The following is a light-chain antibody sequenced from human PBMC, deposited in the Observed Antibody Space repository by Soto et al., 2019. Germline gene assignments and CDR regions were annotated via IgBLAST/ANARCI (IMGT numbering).Light chain of an antibody. CDR3: QQYNNWPAIT. CDR2: GAS. CDR1: QSVSSN. J-gene: IGKJ5*01. V-gene: IGKV3D-15*01. Sequence: EIVMTQSXXTXSXXXXXISTLSCXASQSVSSNLAWYQQKPGQAPRLLIYGASTRATGIPARFSGSGSGTEFTLTISSLQSEDFAVYHCQQYNNWPAITFGQGTRLEIK.